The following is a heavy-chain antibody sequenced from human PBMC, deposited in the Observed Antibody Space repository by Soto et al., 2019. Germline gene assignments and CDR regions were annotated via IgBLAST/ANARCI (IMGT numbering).Heavy chain of an antibody. Sequence: GGSLRLSCAASEFTFSSYAMSWVRQAPGKGLEWVSTLSGNGRDTYYADSVKGRFTISRDNSKNTLYLQMNSLRADDTAAYYCAKDDSSGSYLQNWRQDTLVTVAS. V-gene: IGHV3-23*01. CDR1: EFTFSSYA. D-gene: IGHD6-25*01. CDR3: AKDDSSGSYLQN. CDR2: LSGNGRDT. J-gene: IGHJ1*01.